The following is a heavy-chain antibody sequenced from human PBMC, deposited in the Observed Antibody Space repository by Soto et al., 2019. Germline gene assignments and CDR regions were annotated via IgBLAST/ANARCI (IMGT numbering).Heavy chain of an antibody. CDR2: ISAYKGNT. CDR1: GYTFTSYC. Sequence: QVQLVQSGAEVKKPGASVKVSCKVSGYTFTSYCISWARQAPGQGLEWMGWISAYKGNTNHAQKLQGRVTMTTSTSPSTAYMKLRSLRSDDTAVYYCARLGSLSYYYGWGSYYELDYWGQGTLVTVSS. D-gene: IGHD3-10*01. J-gene: IGHJ4*02. V-gene: IGHV1-18*01. CDR3: ARLGSLSYYYGWGSYYELDY.